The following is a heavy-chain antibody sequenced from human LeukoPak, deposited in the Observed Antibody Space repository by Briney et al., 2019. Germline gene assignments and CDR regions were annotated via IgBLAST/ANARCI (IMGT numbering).Heavy chain of an antibody. V-gene: IGHV1-69*13. CDR3: ARGSSIAVAGTWFDP. CDR1: GGTFSSYA. Sequence: SVKVSCKASGGTFSSYAISWVRQTPGQGLEWMGGIIPIFGTANYAQKFQGRVTITADESTSTAYMELSSLRSEDTAVYYCARGSSIAVAGTWFDPWGQGTLVTVSS. CDR2: IIPIFGTA. D-gene: IGHD6-19*01. J-gene: IGHJ5*02.